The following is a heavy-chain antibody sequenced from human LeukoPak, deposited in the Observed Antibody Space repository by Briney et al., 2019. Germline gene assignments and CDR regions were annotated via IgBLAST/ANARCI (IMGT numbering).Heavy chain of an antibody. D-gene: IGHD3-22*01. CDR3: ARDRYYYDSSGYSLFDY. CDR2: IFYSGST. J-gene: IGHJ4*02. V-gene: IGHV4-59*01. CDR1: GGSITSYY. Sequence: SETVSLTCTVSGGSITSYYWSWIRQPPGKGLEWIGYIFYSGSTNYNPSLKSRVTISVDTSKNQFSLKLSSVTAADTAVYYCARDRYYYDSSGYSLFDYWGQGTLVTVSS.